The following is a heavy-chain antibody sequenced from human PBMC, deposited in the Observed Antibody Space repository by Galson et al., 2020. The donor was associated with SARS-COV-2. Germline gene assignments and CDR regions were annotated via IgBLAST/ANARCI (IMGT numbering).Heavy chain of an antibody. CDR2: IKQDGSEK. V-gene: IGHV3-7*05. CDR3: ARLLYYYDRRGHYYIDAFDV. D-gene: IGHD3-22*01. Sequence: GESLKISCPASGFTFSSYWMSWVRQSPGKGLEWVANIKQDGSEKYYVASVKGRFTISRDNAKNSLSLEMNSLRAEDTAVYYCARLLYYYDRRGHYYIDAFDVWGQGTMVTVSS. J-gene: IGHJ3*01. CDR1: GFTFSSYW.